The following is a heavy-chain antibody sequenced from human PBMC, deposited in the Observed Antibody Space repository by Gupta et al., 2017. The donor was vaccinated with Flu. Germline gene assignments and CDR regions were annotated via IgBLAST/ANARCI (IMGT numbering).Heavy chain of an antibody. V-gene: IGHV3-7*04. CDR3: ARDRIAARHFDY. Sequence: EVELVESGGGLVQPGGSLRLSCVASGFTFSVDWMTWVRQAPGKGLEWVATINQDGSEKRYVDSVKGRFTISRDNAKNSLYLEMHSLRAEDTALYYCARDRIAARHFDYWGQGTLVTVSS. J-gene: IGHJ4*02. D-gene: IGHD6-6*01. CDR2: INQDGSEK. CDR1: GFTFSVDW.